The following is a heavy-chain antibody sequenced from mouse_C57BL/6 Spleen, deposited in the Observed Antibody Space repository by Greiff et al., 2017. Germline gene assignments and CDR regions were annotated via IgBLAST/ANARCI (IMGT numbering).Heavy chain of an antibody. CDR2: INPNYGTT. D-gene: IGHD2-1*01. Sequence: VQLQQSGPELVKPGASVKISCKASGYSFTDYNMNWVKQSNGKSLEWIGVINPNYGTTSYNQKFKGKATLTVDQSSSTAYMQLNSLTSDDSAVYYCARSRIYYGNYDYYAMDYWGQGTSVTVSS. V-gene: IGHV1-39*01. CDR1: GYSFTDYN. CDR3: ARSRIYYGNYDYYAMDY. J-gene: IGHJ4*01.